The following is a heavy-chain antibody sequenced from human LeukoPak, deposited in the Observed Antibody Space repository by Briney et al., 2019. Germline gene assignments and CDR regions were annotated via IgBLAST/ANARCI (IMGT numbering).Heavy chain of an antibody. CDR1: GFTFSIFG. D-gene: IGHD3-3*01. J-gene: IGHJ3*02. V-gene: IGHV3-48*01. CDR3: ARTYDFGRGPPGDAFDN. CDR2: IDGRSGIT. Sequence: GGSLRLSCAASGFTFSIFGLNWVRQAPGKGPEWISYIDGRSGITYHADSVQGRFTISRDDARESVFLQMDGLRVDDTAVYYCARTYDFGRGPPGDAFDNWGPGTWVIVSA.